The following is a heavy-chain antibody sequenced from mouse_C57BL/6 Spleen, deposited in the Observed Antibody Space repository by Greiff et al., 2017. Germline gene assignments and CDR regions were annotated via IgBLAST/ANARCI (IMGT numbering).Heavy chain of an antibody. V-gene: IGHV1-54*01. CDR3: ARANYYGSMDY. J-gene: IGHJ4*01. D-gene: IGHD1-1*01. CDR2: INPGSGGT. CDR1: GYAFTNYL. Sequence: QVQLQQSGAELVRPGTSVTVSCKASGYAFTNYLIEWVKQRPGQGLEWIGVINPGSGGTNYNEKFKGKATLTADKSSSTAYMQLSSLTSEDSAVYFCARANYYGSMDYWGQGTSVTVSS.